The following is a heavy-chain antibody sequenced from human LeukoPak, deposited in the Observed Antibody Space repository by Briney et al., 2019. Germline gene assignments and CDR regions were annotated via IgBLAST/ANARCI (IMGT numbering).Heavy chain of an antibody. D-gene: IGHD2-2*01. CDR1: GGTFSSYA. J-gene: IGHJ4*02. CDR2: IIPILGIA. CDR3: ARVYPAMPYYLDY. V-gene: IGHV1-69*04. Sequence: VASVKVSCKASGGTFSSYAISWVRQAPGQGLEWMGRIIPILGIANYAQKFQGRVTITADKSTSTAYMELSSLRSEDTAVYYCARVYPAMPYYLDYWGQGTLVTVSS.